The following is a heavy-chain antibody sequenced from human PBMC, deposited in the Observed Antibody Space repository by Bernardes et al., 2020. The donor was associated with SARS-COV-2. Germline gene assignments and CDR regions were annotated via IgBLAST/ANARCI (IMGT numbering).Heavy chain of an antibody. CDR1: GFTFSSYW. D-gene: IGHD3-22*01. V-gene: IGHV3-7*03. J-gene: IGHJ4*02. Sequence: GGSLRLSCAASGFTFSSYWMTWVRQAPGKGLEWVANIKQYGSEKYYVDSVKGRFTISRDNAKNSLYLQMNSLTSEDTAVYYCSTSTSGYSIPNYFDFWGQGTLVTVSS. CDR2: IKQYGSEK. CDR3: STSTSGYSIPNYFDF.